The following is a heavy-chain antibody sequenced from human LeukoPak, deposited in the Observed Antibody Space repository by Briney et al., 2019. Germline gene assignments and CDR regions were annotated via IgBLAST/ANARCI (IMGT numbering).Heavy chain of an antibody. Sequence: PGGSLRLSCGASGFTFSSYVMSWVRQAPGKGLEWVSGISGSGGSTYYADSVKGRFTISRDNSKNTLYLQMDSLRAEDTALYYCAKERADFWSRYSDYWGQGTLVTVSS. D-gene: IGHD3-3*01. J-gene: IGHJ4*02. V-gene: IGHV3-23*01. CDR2: ISGSGGST. CDR3: AKERADFWSRYSDY. CDR1: GFTFSSYV.